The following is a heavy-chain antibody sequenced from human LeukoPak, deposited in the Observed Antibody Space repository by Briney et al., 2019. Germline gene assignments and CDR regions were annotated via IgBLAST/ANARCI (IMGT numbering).Heavy chain of an antibody. CDR3: ARGPPNWGYDY. Sequence: ASVTVTCTASGYTFTSYDFNWVRQATGQRPEWMGWMSPNSGDTGYAQKFQDRVTMTRNTSISTAYMELSSLRSDDTAVYYCARGPPNWGYDYWGPGTLVTVSS. CDR2: MSPNSGDT. J-gene: IGHJ4*02. V-gene: IGHV1-8*01. D-gene: IGHD7-27*01. CDR1: GYTFTSYD.